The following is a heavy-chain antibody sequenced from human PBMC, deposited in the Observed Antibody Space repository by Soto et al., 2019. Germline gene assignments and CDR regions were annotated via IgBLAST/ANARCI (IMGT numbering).Heavy chain of an antibody. CDR1: GGSISSSSYY. D-gene: IGHD4-17*01. J-gene: IGHJ6*02. CDR3: RVWDGDASFYYYSGMDV. CDR2: IYYSGST. Sequence: QLQLQESGPGLVKPSETLSLTCTVSGGSISSSSYYWGWIRQPPGKGLEWIGSIYYSGSTYYNPSLKSRVTIPVDTSKTQFSLKLSSVTAADTAVYYCRVWDGDASFYYYSGMDVWGQGTTVTVSS. V-gene: IGHV4-39*01.